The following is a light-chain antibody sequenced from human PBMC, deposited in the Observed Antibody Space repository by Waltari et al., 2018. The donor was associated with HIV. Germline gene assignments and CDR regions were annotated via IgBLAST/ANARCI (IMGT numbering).Light chain of an antibody. CDR3: ASFTIGRLNV. J-gene: IGLJ1*01. CDR2: DVY. Sequence: QSALTQPASVSGSPGQSITISCPGTSSDVGAYEYVSWDQQHPGKVPKLLLYDVYKWHSRIAIRFEGLQSGNTASLTISGLQAEDEAAYYCASFTIGRLNVFGAGTKVTVL. V-gene: IGLV2-14*03. CDR1: SSDVGAYEY.